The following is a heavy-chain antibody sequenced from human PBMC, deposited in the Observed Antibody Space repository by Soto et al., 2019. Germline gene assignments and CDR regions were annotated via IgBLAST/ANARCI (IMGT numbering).Heavy chain of an antibody. V-gene: IGHV3-74*01. CDR3: ALPDLPNYDILTGYLYYFDY. CDR1: GFTFSSYW. CDR2: INSDGSST. D-gene: IGHD3-9*01. J-gene: IGHJ4*02. Sequence: GGSLRLSCAASGFTFSSYWMHWVRQAPGKGQVRVSRINSDGSSTSYADSVKGRFTISRDNSKNTLYLQMNSLRAEDTAVYYFALPDLPNYDILTGYLYYFDYWGQGTLVTVSS.